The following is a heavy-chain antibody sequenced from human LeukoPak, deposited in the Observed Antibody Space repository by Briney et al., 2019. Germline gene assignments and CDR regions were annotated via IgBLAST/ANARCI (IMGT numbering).Heavy chain of an antibody. CDR2: INSDGSST. D-gene: IGHD6-13*01. CDR3: ARDSPIAAAGLNYYYYYGMDV. J-gene: IGHJ6*02. CDR1: GFTFSSYW. V-gene: IGHV3-74*01. Sequence: GGSLRLSCAASGFTFSSYWMHWVRQAPGKGLVWVSRINSDGSSTSYADSVKGRFTISRDNAKNTLYLQMNSLRAEDTAVYYCARDSPIAAAGLNYYYYYGMDVWGQGTTVTVSS.